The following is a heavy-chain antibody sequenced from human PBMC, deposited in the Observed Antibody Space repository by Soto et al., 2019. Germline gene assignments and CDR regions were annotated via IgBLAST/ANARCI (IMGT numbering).Heavy chain of an antibody. CDR2: ISAYNGNT. D-gene: IGHD2-15*01. Sequence: ASVKVSCKASGYTFTSYGISWVRQAPGRGLEWMGWISAYNGNTNYAQKLQGRVTMTTDTSTSTAYMELRSLRSDDTAVYYCARATQGDIVVVVAALNWFDPWGQGTLVTVSS. V-gene: IGHV1-18*01. CDR1: GYTFTSYG. J-gene: IGHJ5*02. CDR3: ARATQGDIVVVVAALNWFDP.